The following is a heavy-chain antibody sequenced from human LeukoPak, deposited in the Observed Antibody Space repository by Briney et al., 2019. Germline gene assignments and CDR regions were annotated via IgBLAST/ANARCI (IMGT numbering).Heavy chain of an antibody. CDR1: GASISSSTDY. CDR2: IYYSGST. D-gene: IGHD6-13*01. J-gene: IGHJ4*02. CDR3: AREGSSWSQAYYFDY. Sequence: SETLSLTCTVSGASISSSTDYWGWIRQPPGKGLEWIANIYYSGSTYYNPSLKSRVTISVDTSKNQFSLKLSSVTAADTAVYYCAREGSSWSQAYYFDYWGQGTLVTVSS. V-gene: IGHV4-39*07.